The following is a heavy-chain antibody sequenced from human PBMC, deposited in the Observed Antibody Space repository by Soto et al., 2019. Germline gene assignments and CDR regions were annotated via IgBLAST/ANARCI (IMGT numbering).Heavy chain of an antibody. Sequence: QVQLVQSGAEVKKPGSSVKVSCKASGGTFSSYAISWVRQAPGQGLEWMGGIIPIFGTANYAQKFQGRVTITAEESTSTDYMELTSLRSEDTAVYYCAGRRHYDFWSGHPYYYYGMDVWGQGTTVTVSS. CDR3: AGRRHYDFWSGHPYYYYGMDV. D-gene: IGHD3-3*01. J-gene: IGHJ6*02. CDR2: IIPIFGTA. CDR1: GGTFSSYA. V-gene: IGHV1-69*12.